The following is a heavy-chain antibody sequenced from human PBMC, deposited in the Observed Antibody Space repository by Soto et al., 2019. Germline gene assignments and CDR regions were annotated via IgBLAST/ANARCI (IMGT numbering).Heavy chain of an antibody. Sequence: GSLKLSCAASGFTFSTYAMSWVRPAPGKGLEWVSGISGSGGPTSYAGSVKGRFTISRDNSETTIYLQIDSLRAEDTAVYYCAKSLTAWYTFDYWGQGTLVTVSS. CDR1: GFTFSTYA. J-gene: IGHJ4*02. CDR3: AKSLTAWYTFDY. V-gene: IGHV3-23*01. D-gene: IGHD6-13*01. CDR2: ISGSGGPT.